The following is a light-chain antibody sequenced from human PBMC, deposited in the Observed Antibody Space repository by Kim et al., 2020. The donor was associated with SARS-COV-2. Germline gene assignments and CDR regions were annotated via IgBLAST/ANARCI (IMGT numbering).Light chain of an antibody. J-gene: IGKJ4*01. CDR2: AAS. CDR1: QDISNH. V-gene: IGKV1-16*02. Sequence: ASVGDRVTINCRASQDISNHLAWFQQKPGKAPKTLIYAASILQSGVPSKFSGSASGTEFTLTISSLQPEDFATYYCQQYNLYPLTFGGGTKVDIK. CDR3: QQYNLYPLT.